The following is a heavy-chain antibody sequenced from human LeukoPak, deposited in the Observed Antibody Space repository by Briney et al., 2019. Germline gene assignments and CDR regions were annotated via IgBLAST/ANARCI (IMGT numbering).Heavy chain of an antibody. CDR3: ARERGGRYSSSVGGGIDY. D-gene: IGHD6-6*01. V-gene: IGHV4-30-2*01. CDR2: IYHSGST. Sequence: SHTLSLTCAVSGGSISSGGYSWSWIRQPPGRGLEWIGYIYHSGSTNYNPSLKSRVTISVDTSKNQFSLKLSSVTAADTAVYYSARERGGRYSSSVGGGIDYWGQGTLVTVSS. J-gene: IGHJ4*02. CDR1: GGSISSGGYS.